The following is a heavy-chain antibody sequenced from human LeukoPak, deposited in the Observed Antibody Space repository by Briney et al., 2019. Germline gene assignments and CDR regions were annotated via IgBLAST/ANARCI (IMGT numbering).Heavy chain of an antibody. CDR2: ISSGGSTI. D-gene: IGHD6-13*01. Sequence: GGSLRLSCAVSGFTFSDYYMSWIRQAPGKGLEWVAYISSGGSTISHADSVKGRFTISRDNAENSLYLQMNSLRVEDTAVYYCARSAAAGRCFDYWGQGTLVTVSS. CDR1: GFTFSDYY. J-gene: IGHJ4*02. V-gene: IGHV3-11*01. CDR3: ARSAAAGRCFDY.